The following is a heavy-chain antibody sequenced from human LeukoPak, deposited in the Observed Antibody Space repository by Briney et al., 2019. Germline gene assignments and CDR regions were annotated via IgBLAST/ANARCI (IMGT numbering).Heavy chain of an antibody. Sequence: SETLSLTCAVYGGSFSGYYWSWIRQPPGKGRGGMGKSINMETTNTNPSLKSRVTISVDTSKNQFSLKLSSVTAADTAVYYCARGQIVTGEVADILTGPPRGAFDIWGQGTMVTVSS. J-gene: IGHJ3*02. CDR2: SINMETT. CDR3: ARGQIVTGEVADILTGPPRGAFDI. CDR1: GGSFSGYY. D-gene: IGHD3-9*01. V-gene: IGHV4-34*01.